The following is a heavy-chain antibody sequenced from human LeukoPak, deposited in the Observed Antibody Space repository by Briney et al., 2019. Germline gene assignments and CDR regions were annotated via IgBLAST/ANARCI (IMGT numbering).Heavy chain of an antibody. J-gene: IGHJ4*02. CDR2: ISSSGSTI. D-gene: IGHD5-18*01. CDR3: ARDGYSYGCGDY. CDR1: GFTFSSYE. V-gene: IGHV3-48*03. Sequence: GGSLRLSCAASGFTFSSYEMNWVRQAPGKGLEWVSYISSSGSTIYYADSVKGRFTISRDNAKNSLYLQMNSLRAEDTAVYYCARDGYSYGCGDYWGQGTLVTVSS.